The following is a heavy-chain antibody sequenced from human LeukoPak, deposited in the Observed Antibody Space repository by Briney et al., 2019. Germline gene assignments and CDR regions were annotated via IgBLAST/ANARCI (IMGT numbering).Heavy chain of an antibody. D-gene: IGHD3-16*02. V-gene: IGHV3-11*04. CDR2: ISSSGSTT. CDR3: ARDGDYVWGSYRYCDY. Sequence: GGSLRLSCAASGFTFSDYYMSWIRQAPGKGLEWVSYISSSGSTTYYADSVKGRFTISRDNAKNSLYLQMNSLRAEDTAVYYCARDGDYVWGSYRYCDYWGQGTLVTVSS. J-gene: IGHJ4*02. CDR1: GFTFSDYY.